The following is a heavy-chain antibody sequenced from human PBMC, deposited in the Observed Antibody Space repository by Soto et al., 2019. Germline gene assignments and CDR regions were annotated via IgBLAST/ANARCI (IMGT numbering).Heavy chain of an antibody. V-gene: IGHV3-23*01. CDR1: GFIFTSYA. CDR3: AKPLFGARYFDY. Sequence: GGSLRLSCAASGFIFTSYAMSWVRQAPGKGLEWVSGISGSGGSTYYADSVEGRFTISRDNSKNTLYLQMNSLRAEDTAVYYCAKPLFGARYFDYWGQGTLVTVSS. D-gene: IGHD3-16*01. CDR2: ISGSGGST. J-gene: IGHJ4*02.